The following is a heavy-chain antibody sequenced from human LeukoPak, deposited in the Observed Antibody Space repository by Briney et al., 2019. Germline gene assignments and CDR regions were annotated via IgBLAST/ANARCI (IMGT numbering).Heavy chain of an antibody. CDR1: GGSITGSH. J-gene: IGHJ5*02. CDR2: IYSSGTT. Sequence: SETLSLTCTVSGGSITGSHWGWLRQSAGKGLEWIGRIYSSGTTNYNPSLKSRVTMSLDTSKNQFSLKLSSVTAADTAVYYCARRRGQSLDPWGQGTLVTVSS. CDR3: ARRRGQSLDP. V-gene: IGHV4-4*07.